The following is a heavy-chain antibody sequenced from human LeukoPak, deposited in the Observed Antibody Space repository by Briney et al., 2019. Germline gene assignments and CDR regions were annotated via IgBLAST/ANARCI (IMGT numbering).Heavy chain of an antibody. Sequence: GGSLRLSCAASGCTFSSSWMSWVRQAPGTGLVGVARINSDGSRTSYADSVQGRFTISRDNAKNTLDLHMNSLRAEDTAVYYCAREGEYCDSATCYKYFQDWGQGTLVTVSS. CDR1: GCTFSSSW. CDR2: INSDGSRT. J-gene: IGHJ1*01. D-gene: IGHD2-2*02. CDR3: AREGEYCDSATCYKYFQD. V-gene: IGHV3-74*01.